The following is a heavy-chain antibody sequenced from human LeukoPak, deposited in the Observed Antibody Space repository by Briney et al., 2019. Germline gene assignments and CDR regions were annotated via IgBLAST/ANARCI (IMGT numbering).Heavy chain of an antibody. D-gene: IGHD3-10*01. J-gene: IGHJ4*02. CDR2: ISSSSSTI. Sequence: GGSLRLSCAASGFTFSSYSMNWVRQAPGKGLEWVSYISSSSSTIYYADSVKGRFTISRDNAKNSLYLQMNSLRAEDTAVYYCARYFSGALWFGEPRGQGTLVTVSS. V-gene: IGHV3-48*04. CDR3: ARYFSGALWFGEP. CDR1: GFTFSSYS.